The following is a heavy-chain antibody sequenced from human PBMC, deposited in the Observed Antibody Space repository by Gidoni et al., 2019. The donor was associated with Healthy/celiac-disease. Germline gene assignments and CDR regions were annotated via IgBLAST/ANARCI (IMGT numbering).Heavy chain of an antibody. CDR1: GFTFDDYA. CDR3: AKDAGPGYFDY. Sequence: EVQLVESGGGLVQPGRSRRLSCAASGFTFDDYAMHWVRQAPGKGLEWVSGISWNSGSIGYADSVKGRFTISRDNAKNSLYLQMNSLRAEDTALYYCAKDAGPGYFDYWGQGTLVTVSS. V-gene: IGHV3-9*01. J-gene: IGHJ4*02. CDR2: ISWNSGSI.